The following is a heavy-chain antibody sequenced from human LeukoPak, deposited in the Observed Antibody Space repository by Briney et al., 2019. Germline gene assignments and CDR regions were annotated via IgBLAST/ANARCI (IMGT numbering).Heavy chain of an antibody. CDR1: GLSFTTYW. V-gene: IGHV3-7*01. CDR3: ARGPQKGFTYGDYVWWFDP. D-gene: IGHD4-17*01. J-gene: IGHJ5*02. Sequence: PGGSLRLSCAASGLSFTTYWMSWVRQAPGKGLEWVANIKQDGTEKYYVDSVKGRFTISRDNAKNSLYLQMNSLRAEDTAVYYCARGPQKGFTYGDYVWWFDPWGQGTLVTVSS. CDR2: IKQDGTEK.